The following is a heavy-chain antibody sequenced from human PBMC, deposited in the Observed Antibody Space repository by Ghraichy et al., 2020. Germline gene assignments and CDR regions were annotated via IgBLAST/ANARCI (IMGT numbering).Heavy chain of an antibody. CDR3: AETSTYDILTGYPNWFDP. J-gene: IGHJ5*02. CDR2: IIPIFGTA. V-gene: IGHV1-69*13. CDR1: GGTFSSYA. Sequence: SVKVSCKASGGTFSSYAISWVRQAPGQGLEWMGGIIPIFGTANYAQKFQGRVTITADESTSTAYMELSSLRSEDTAVYYCAETSTYDILTGYPNWFDPWGQGTLVTVSS. D-gene: IGHD3-9*01.